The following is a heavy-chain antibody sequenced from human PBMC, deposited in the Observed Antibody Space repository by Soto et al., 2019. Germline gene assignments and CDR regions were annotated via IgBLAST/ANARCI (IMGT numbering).Heavy chain of an antibody. CDR1: GFTFSSYA. Sequence: GGSLRLSCAASGFTFSSYAMSWVRQAPGKRLEWVSTFGSSDSRTFYADSVKGRFTISRDTSKNTLYLQMNGLRAEDTAVYYCAKLLRSDYDMIFDYWGQGTLVTVSS. CDR2: FGSSDSRT. D-gene: IGHD5-12*01. V-gene: IGHV3-23*01. CDR3: AKLLRSDYDMIFDY. J-gene: IGHJ4*02.